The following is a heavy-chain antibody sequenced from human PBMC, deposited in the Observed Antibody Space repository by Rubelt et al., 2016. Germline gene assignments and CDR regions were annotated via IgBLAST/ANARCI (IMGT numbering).Heavy chain of an antibody. J-gene: IGHJ4*02. CDR2: INHSGST. D-gene: IGHD6-19*01. Sequence: QVQLQQWGAGLLKPSETLSLTCAVYGGSFSGYYWSWIRQPPGKVLEWIGEINHSGSTNYNPSLKSRVTISVDTSKNQFSLKLSSGTAADTAVYYCARDGSEVAGSFDYWGQGTLVTVSS. CDR1: GGSFSGYY. CDR3: ARDGSEVAGSFDY. V-gene: IGHV4-34*01.